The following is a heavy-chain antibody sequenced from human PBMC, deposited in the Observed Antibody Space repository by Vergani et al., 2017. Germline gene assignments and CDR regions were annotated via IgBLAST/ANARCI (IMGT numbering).Heavy chain of an antibody. V-gene: IGHV3-21*01. Sequence: EVQLVESGGGLVKPGGSLRLSCAASGFTFSSYSMNWVRQAPGKGLEWVSSISSSSSYIYYADSVKGRFTISRDNAKNSLYLQMNSLRAEETAVYYCARDRDTAMVHDYWGQGTLVTVSS. J-gene: IGHJ4*02. CDR3: ARDRDTAMVHDY. D-gene: IGHD5-18*01. CDR1: GFTFSSYS. CDR2: ISSSSSYI.